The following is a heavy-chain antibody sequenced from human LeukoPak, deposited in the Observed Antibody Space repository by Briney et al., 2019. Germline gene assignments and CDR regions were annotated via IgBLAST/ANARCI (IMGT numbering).Heavy chain of an antibody. V-gene: IGHV3-48*04. Sequence: GGSLRLSCAASGFIFSSYAMSWVRQAPGKGLEWVSYISSSGSTIYYADSVKGRFTISRDNAKNSLYLQMNSLRAEDTAVYYCARTDRYSSGFDYWGQGTLVTVSS. CDR1: GFIFSSYA. D-gene: IGHD6-19*01. CDR3: ARTDRYSSGFDY. CDR2: ISSSGSTI. J-gene: IGHJ4*02.